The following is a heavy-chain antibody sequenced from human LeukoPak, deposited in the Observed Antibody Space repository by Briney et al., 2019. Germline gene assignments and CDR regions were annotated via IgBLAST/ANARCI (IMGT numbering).Heavy chain of an antibody. CDR2: ISSSGSPI. J-gene: IGHJ5*02. V-gene: IGHV3-48*01. CDR3: AGSYRYENWFDP. D-gene: IGHD3-10*01. CDR1: GFTFSSYS. Sequence: GGSLRLSCAASGFTFSSYSMNWVRQAPGKGLEWLSYISSSGSPIFYADSVKGRFTISRDNAKNSLYLQVNSLRAEDTAVYYCAGSYRYENWFDPWGQGTLVTVSS.